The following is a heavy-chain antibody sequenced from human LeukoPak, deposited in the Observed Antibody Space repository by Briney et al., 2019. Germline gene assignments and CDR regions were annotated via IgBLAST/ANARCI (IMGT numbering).Heavy chain of an antibody. CDR2: ITPIFGTA. J-gene: IGHJ4*02. D-gene: IGHD6-13*01. CDR3: ARDSLKKAAGNTMAGD. V-gene: IGHV1-69*05. CDR1: GVTFSSYA. Sequence: GASVKVSCKASGVTFSSYAMSWVRQAPGQGLEWVGRITPIFGTANYADKFQGRVTITRDDSTSTLYLELSSLRSEDTAVYYWARDSLKKAAGNTMAGDWGQGTLVTVSS.